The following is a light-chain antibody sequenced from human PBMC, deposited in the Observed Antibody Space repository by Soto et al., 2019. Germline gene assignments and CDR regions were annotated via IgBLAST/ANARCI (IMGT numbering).Light chain of an antibody. Sequence: EIVFTQSPCTLSLSPGERASLSCRASQSVNSRLAWYQHKPGQAPRLLISGASSRATGIPDRFSGSGSATDSTLTISRLEPEDFALYYCQHYGRSPITFGQGTRLEIK. V-gene: IGKV3-20*01. CDR3: QHYGRSPIT. CDR1: QSVNSR. CDR2: GAS. J-gene: IGKJ5*01.